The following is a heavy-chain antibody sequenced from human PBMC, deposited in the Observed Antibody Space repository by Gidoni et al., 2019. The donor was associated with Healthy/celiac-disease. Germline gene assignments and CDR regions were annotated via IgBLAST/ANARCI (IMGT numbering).Heavy chain of an antibody. CDR3: ARHGSGWALDY. D-gene: IGHD6-19*01. J-gene: IGHJ4*02. Sequence: EMQLVESGGDLVQPGGSLRLSCGASGFSVSSFWMIWVRQAQGKGLEWVANMNQDGGGKYYVDAVKGRFTISRDNAKNLLYLQMNSLRAEDTAVYYCARHGSGWALDYWGQGTLVTVSS. CDR2: MNQDGGGK. V-gene: IGHV3-7*01. CDR1: GFSVSSFW.